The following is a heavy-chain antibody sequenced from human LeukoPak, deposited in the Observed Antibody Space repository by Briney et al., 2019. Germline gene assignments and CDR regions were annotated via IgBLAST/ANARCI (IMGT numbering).Heavy chain of an antibody. V-gene: IGHV4-59*11. CDR2: IFYSGST. CDR3: AREIAASDAASLLDNFYYYMDV. CDR1: GGSISSHY. J-gene: IGHJ6*03. Sequence: SETLSLTCTVSGGSISSHYWSWIRQPPGKGLEWIGYIFYSGSTKYNSSLKSRVTISVDTSKNQFSLKLSSVTAADTAVYYCAREIAASDAASLLDNFYYYMDVWGKGTTVTVSS. D-gene: IGHD6-6*01.